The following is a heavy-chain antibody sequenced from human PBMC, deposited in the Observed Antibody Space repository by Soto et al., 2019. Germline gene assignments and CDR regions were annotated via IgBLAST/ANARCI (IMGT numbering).Heavy chain of an antibody. J-gene: IGHJ4*02. V-gene: IGHV3-23*01. D-gene: IGHD2-8*01. CDR2: ISGSGGST. CDR3: ARLMGTSFDL. CDR1: GFTFSSYA. Sequence: EVQLLESGGGLVQSGGSLRLSCAASGFTFSSYAMSWVRQAPGKGLEWVSAISGSGGSTYYADSVKGRFTVSRDDSKNSLSLQMNSLRTEDTAVYFCARLMGTSFDLWGQGTLVTVSS.